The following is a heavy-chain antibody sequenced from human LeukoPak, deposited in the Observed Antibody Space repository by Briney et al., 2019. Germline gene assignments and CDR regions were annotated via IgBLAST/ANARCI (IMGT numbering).Heavy chain of an antibody. J-gene: IGHJ4*02. Sequence: QPGGSLRLSCAASGFTFSSYAMTWVRQAPGKGLEWVSSINNSGTDTYYEDPVKGRFTISRDNSKNTLYLQMNSLRAEDTAEYYCAKDQGSSGYSVFDYWGQGTLVTVSS. D-gene: IGHD3-22*01. CDR3: AKDQGSSGYSVFDY. CDR1: GFTFSSYA. V-gene: IGHV3-23*01. CDR2: INNSGTDT.